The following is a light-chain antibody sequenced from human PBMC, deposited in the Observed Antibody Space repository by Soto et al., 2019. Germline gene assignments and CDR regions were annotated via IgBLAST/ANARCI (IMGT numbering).Light chain of an antibody. CDR1: QDIGSY. CDR2: GAS. CDR3: QQYFSYPLT. V-gene: IGKV1-8*01. Sequence: ANRMTQSPSSFSASTGDRVTITCRASQDIGSYLAWYQQKPGKAPELLIYGASTLQGGVPSRFSGSGSGTDFTLTFNCLQSEDFATYYCQQYFSYPLTFGGGTKVEI. J-gene: IGKJ4*01.